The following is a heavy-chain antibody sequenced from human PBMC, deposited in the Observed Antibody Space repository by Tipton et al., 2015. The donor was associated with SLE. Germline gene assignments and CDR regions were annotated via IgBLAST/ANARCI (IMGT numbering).Heavy chain of an antibody. J-gene: IGHJ6*02. CDR1: GFTFSNYG. CDR2: IRYDGSNK. CDR3: AKEVGSTSNYYYGMDV. V-gene: IGHV3-30*02. Sequence: GSLRLSCAASGFTFSNYGIHWVRQAPGKGLEWVAFIRYDGSNKYYADSVKGRFTISRDSSKNTLYLQMNSLRAEDTAVYYCAKEVGSTSNYYYGMDVWGQGTTVTVSS. D-gene: IGHD2-2*01.